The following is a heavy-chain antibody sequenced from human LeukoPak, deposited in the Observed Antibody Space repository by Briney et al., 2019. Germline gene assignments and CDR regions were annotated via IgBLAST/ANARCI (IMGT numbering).Heavy chain of an antibody. V-gene: IGHV4-30-4*07. D-gene: IGHD4-17*01. CDR3: ARANAVTTPNPDY. Sequence: SQTLSLTCAVSGGSVSSSGYSWIWIRQPPGKGLGWVTYIYYNGNIHSNPSLKSRVAISLDTSKNQFSLKLSSVTAADTAVYYCARANAVTTPNPDYWGQGTLVTVSS. CDR1: GGSVSSSGYS. CDR2: IYYNGNI. J-gene: IGHJ4*02.